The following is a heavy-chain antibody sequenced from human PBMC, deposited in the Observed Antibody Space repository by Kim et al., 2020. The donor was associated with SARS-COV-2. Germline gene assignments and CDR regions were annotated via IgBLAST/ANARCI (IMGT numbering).Heavy chain of an antibody. V-gene: IGHV7-4-1*02. J-gene: IGHJ5*02. CDR2: INTNTGNP. CDR3: ARGYGSGRPIFGL. CDR1: GYTFTSYP. Sequence: ASVKVSCKASGYTFTSYPMHWVRQAPGQGLEWMGWINTNTGNPTYAQGLTGRFVFSLDTSVSTAYLQISSLKADDTAVYFCARGYGSGRPIFGLWGQGTLVTVSS. D-gene: IGHD3-10*01.